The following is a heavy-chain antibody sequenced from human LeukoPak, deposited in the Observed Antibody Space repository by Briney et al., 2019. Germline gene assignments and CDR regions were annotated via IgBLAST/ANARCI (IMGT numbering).Heavy chain of an antibody. CDR2: INHSGST. CDR1: GGSFSGYY. J-gene: IGHJ4*02. D-gene: IGHD3-22*01. Sequence: PSETLSLTCAVYGGSFSGYYWSWIRQPPGKGLEWIGEINHSGSTNYNPSLKSRVTISVDKSKNQFSLKLSSVTAADTAVYYCAREHYYDSSGYDYWGQGTLVTVSS. V-gene: IGHV4-34*01. CDR3: AREHYYDSSGYDY.